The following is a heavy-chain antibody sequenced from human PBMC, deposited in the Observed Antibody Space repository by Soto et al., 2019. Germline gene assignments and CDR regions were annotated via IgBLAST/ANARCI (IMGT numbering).Heavy chain of an antibody. D-gene: IGHD3-22*01. V-gene: IGHV3-30-3*01. CDR3: ARDTASVYYYDSSGFQAFDY. CDR1: GFTFSSYA. J-gene: IGHJ4*02. CDR2: ISYDGSNK. Sequence: EGSLRLSCVASGFTFSSYAMHWVRQAPGKGLEWVAVISYDGSNKYYADSVKGRFTISRDNSKNTLYLQMNSLRAEDTAVYYCARDTASVYYYDSSGFQAFDYWGQGTLVTVS.